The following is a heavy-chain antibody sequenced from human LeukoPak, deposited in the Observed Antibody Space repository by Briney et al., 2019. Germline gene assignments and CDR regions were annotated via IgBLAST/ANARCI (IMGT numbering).Heavy chain of an antibody. V-gene: IGHV4-59*01. J-gene: IGHJ4*02. CDR3: ARDSKTMIVVAPRDY. CDR1: GGSISSYY. CDR2: IYYSGST. D-gene: IGHD3-22*01. Sequence: SVTLSLTCTVSGGSISSYYWSWIRQPPGKGLEWIGYIYYSGSTNYNPSLKSRVTISVDTSKNQFSLKLSSVTAADTAVYYCARDSKTMIVVAPRDYWGQGTLVTVSS.